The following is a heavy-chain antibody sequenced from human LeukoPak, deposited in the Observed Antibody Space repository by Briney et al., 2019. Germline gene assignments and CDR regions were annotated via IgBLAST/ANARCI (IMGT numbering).Heavy chain of an antibody. CDR2: IIPIFGTA. CDR1: GGTFSSYA. CDR3: ARGGTYYYDSSGYQAYDY. V-gene: IGHV1-69*13. Sequence: GASVKVSCKASGGTFSSYAISWVRPAPGQGREWMGGIIPIFGTANYAQKFQGRVTITADESTSTAYMELSSLRSEDTAVYYCARGGTYYYDSSGYQAYDYWGQGTLVTVSS. D-gene: IGHD3-22*01. J-gene: IGHJ4*02.